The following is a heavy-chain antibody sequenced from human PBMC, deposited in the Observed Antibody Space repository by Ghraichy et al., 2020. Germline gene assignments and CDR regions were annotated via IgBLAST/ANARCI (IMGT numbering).Heavy chain of an antibody. V-gene: IGHV4-34*01. Sequence: SETLSLTCAVYGGSFSGYYWSWIRQPPGKGLEWIGEINHSGSTNYNPSLKSRVTISVDTSKNQFSLKLSSVTAADTAVYYCARSGTYYYDSSGYPYWGQGTLVTVSS. D-gene: IGHD3-22*01. J-gene: IGHJ4*02. CDR1: GGSFSGYY. CDR2: INHSGST. CDR3: ARSGTYYYDSSGYPY.